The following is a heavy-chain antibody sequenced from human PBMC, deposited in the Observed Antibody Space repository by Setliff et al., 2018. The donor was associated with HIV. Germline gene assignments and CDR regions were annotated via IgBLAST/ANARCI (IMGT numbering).Heavy chain of an antibody. CDR3: VHSLLGAPMVDY. Sequence: PSETLSLTCSVSGGSITSGSYYWIWIRQPAGKGLEWIGYIYYSGSTNYNPSLKSRVTISVDTSKNLFSLKMNSVTPADTAMYYCVHSLLGAPMVDYWGQGTLVTVSS. V-gene: IGHV4-61*10. D-gene: IGHD3-16*01. CDR2: IYYSGST. J-gene: IGHJ4*02. CDR1: GGSITSGSYY.